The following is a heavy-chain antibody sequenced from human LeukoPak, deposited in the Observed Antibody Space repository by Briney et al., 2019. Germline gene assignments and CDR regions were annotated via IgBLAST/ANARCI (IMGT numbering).Heavy chain of an antibody. CDR2: INPNSGGT. V-gene: IGHV1-2*02. D-gene: IGHD4-17*01. Sequence: GASVKVSCKTSGYTFTGYYMHWVRQAPGQGLEWMGWINPNSGGTNYAQKFQGRVTITRNTSISTAYMELSSLRSEDTAVYYCARASTVTTKGSYYYYYMDVWGKGTTVTVSS. J-gene: IGHJ6*03. CDR3: ARASTVTTKGSYYYYYMDV. CDR1: GYTFTGYY.